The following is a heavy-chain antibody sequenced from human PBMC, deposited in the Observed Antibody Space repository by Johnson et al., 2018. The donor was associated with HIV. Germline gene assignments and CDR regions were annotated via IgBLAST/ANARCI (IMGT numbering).Heavy chain of an antibody. CDR1: AFTFSSYA. D-gene: IGHD2-8*01. CDR3: AKNGARGDAFDI. V-gene: IGHV3-30*02. CDR2: IHYDGNNK. Sequence: QVQLVESGGGVVQPGGSLRLSCAASAFTFSSYAIHWVRQAPGKGLEWVAFIHYDGNNKYYADSVKGRFTISRDNSKNTLYLQMNSLRAEDTAVYYCAKNGARGDAFDIWGQGTMVTVSS. J-gene: IGHJ3*02.